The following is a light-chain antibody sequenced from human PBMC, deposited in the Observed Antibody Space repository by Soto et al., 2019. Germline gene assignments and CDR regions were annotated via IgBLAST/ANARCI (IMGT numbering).Light chain of an antibody. J-gene: IGLJ3*02. Sequence: QSVLTQPPSLSGTPGQRVTISCSGSSSQIGSNTVSWYQQLPGKAPKLLIYDNDRRPSGVPDRFSGSKSGTSGSLAISDLHSEDEAEYFCAAWHDNRNAWVFGGGTKVTVL. CDR1: SSQIGSNT. CDR3: AAWHDNRNAWV. V-gene: IGLV1-44*01. CDR2: DND.